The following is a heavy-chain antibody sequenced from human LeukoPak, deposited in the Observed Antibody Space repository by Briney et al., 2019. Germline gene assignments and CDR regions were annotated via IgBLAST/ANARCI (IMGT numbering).Heavy chain of an antibody. D-gene: IGHD3-9*01. Sequence: GGSLRLSCAASGFTVSTNCMIWVRQPPGKGLEWVSVIYSDSRTYYADSVKGRFTISRDNSKNTVYLQMNSLRAEDTAVYYCVRWQAPLKYYFDSWGQGTLVTVSS. CDR2: IYSDSRT. V-gene: IGHV3-53*01. CDR1: GFTVSTNC. CDR3: VRWQAPLKYYFDS. J-gene: IGHJ4*02.